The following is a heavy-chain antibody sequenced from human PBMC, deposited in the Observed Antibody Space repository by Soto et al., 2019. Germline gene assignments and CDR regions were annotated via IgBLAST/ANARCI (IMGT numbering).Heavy chain of an antibody. CDR3: ARDVLVTAIRPGAFDV. J-gene: IGHJ3*01. Sequence: SETLSLTCTVSGASISSGGHYWTWFRQHPGRGLEWIGNIYYSGSTYYSPSLKSRVTISIDTSNNQVSLKLSSVTAADTAVYFCARDVLVTAIRPGAFDVWGQGTMVTVS. CDR2: IYYSGST. D-gene: IGHD2-21*02. V-gene: IGHV4-31*03. CDR1: GASISSGGHY.